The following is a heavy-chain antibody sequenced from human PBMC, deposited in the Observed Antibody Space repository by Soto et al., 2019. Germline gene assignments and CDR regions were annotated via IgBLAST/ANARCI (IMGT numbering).Heavy chain of an antibody. CDR3: ARFSYSSGYYYYYYGMDV. CDR1: GGSFSGYY. Sequence: SETLSLTCAVYGGSFSGYYWSWIRQPPGKGLEWIGEINHSGGTNYNPSLKSRVTISVDTSKNQFSLKLSSVTAADTAVYYCARFSYSSGYYYYYYGMDVWGQGTTVTVSS. V-gene: IGHV4-34*01. J-gene: IGHJ6*02. D-gene: IGHD3-22*01. CDR2: INHSGGT.